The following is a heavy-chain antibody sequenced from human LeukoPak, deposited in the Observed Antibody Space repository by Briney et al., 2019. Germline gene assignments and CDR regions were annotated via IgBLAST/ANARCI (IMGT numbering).Heavy chain of an antibody. CDR2: ISSSSTI. D-gene: IGHD5-12*01. CDR3: ARDSKVDDYAFDI. Sequence: GGSLRLSCVASGFTFSSYSMNWVRQAPGKGLEWVSYISSSSTIYYADSVKGRFTISRDNAKNSLYLQMNSLRAEDTAVYYCARDSKVDDYAFDIWGQGTMVTVSS. V-gene: IGHV3-48*04. CDR1: GFTFSSYS. J-gene: IGHJ3*02.